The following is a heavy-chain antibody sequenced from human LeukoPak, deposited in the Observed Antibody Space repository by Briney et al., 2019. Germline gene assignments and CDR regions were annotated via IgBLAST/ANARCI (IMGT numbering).Heavy chain of an antibody. CDR1: GFTFSTYW. Sequence: GGSLRLSCAASGFTFSTYWMNWVRQAPGKGLEWVANIKKDGSEKYYLDSVKGRFTISRDNAKNALYLQMNSLRAEDTAVYYCAKDPLPEDGFDPWGQGTLVTVSS. CDR3: AKDPLPEDGFDP. D-gene: IGHD5/OR15-5a*01. V-gene: IGHV3-7*03. CDR2: IKKDGSEK. J-gene: IGHJ5*02.